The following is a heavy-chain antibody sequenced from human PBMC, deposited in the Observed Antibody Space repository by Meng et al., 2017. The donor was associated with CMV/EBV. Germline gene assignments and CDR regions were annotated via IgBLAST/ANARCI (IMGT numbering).Heavy chain of an antibody. V-gene: IGHV5-51*01. CDR1: GYSFTSYW. J-gene: IGHJ6*02. D-gene: IGHD3-16*01. Sequence: GGSLRLSCKGSGYSFTSYWIGWVRQMPGKGLEWMGIIYPGDSDTRYSPSFQGQVTISADKSISTAYLQWSSLKASDTATYYCARHYDWGTDYVNYYGMDVWGQGTTVTVSS. CDR2: IYPGDSDT. CDR3: ARHYDWGTDYVNYYGMDV.